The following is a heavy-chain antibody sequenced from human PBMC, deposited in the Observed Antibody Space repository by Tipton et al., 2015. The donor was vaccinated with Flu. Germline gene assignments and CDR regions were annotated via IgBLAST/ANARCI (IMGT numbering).Heavy chain of an antibody. Sequence: TLSLTCTVSGDSMSSFYWTWIRQPAGKGLEWIGRMSASGSSKYKPSLKSRVTMSVDTSKNQFSLRLTSVTSADTAVYYCARGGGSPSYWGQGTLVTVSS. CDR1: GDSMSSFY. CDR3: ARGGGSPSY. J-gene: IGHJ4*02. D-gene: IGHD2-15*01. V-gene: IGHV4-4*07. CDR2: MSASGSS.